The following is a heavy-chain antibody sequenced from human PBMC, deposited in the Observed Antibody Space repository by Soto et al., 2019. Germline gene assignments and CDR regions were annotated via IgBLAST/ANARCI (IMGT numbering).Heavy chain of an antibody. CDR2: ISAYNGNT. V-gene: IGHV1-18*04. CDR1: FYTFTIYG. Sequence: ASVXVSFKSSFYTFTIYGIILVRQAPGQGLEWIGWISAYNGNTNYAQKLQGRVTMTTDTSTSTACMELRSLRSDETAVYYCAREQEWFDTWGQGTLVTVSS. J-gene: IGHJ5*02. CDR3: AREQEWFDT.